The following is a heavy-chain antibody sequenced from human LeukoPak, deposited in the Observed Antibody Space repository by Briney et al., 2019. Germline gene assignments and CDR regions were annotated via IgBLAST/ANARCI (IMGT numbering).Heavy chain of an antibody. V-gene: IGHV5-51*01. CDR2: IYPGDSDT. CDR3: ARRIRCSGGSCYSGLDY. Sequence: KTGESLKISCQGSGYSFTNYWIAWVRQVPGKGLEWMGIIYPGDSDTRYSPSFQGQVTISADKSSSTAYLQWSSLKASDTAMYYCARRIRCSGGSCYSGLDYWGQGTLVTVSS. CDR1: GYSFTNYW. D-gene: IGHD2-15*01. J-gene: IGHJ4*02.